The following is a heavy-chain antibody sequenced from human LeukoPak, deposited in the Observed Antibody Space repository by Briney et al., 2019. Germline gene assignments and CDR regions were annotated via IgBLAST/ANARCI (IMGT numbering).Heavy chain of an antibody. CDR3: ARGYYDSRGFSNPFDS. J-gene: IGHJ4*02. CDR1: GASISSSY. D-gene: IGHD3-22*01. CDR2: IHTNGNT. V-gene: IGHV4-4*08. Sequence: SETPSLSCTVSGASISSSYWSWLRQPPGKGLEWIAYIHTNGNTNSNPSLKSRVTVSVDASKNQFSLMLRSVAAADTALYYCARGYYDSRGFSNPFDSWGQGTLVTVSS.